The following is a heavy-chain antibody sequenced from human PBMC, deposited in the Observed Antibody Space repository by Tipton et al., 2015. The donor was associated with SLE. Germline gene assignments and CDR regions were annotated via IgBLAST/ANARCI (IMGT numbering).Heavy chain of an antibody. CDR1: GGSVNSGDYY. Sequence: TLSLTCTVSGGSVNSGDYYWSWIRQSPGKGLEWIGYISYSGSTNYNSSLKSRLTISVDTSKNQFSLKLTSVTAADTAVYFCARFDYSNWDDYWGQGTLVTVSS. CDR2: ISYSGST. J-gene: IGHJ4*02. D-gene: IGHD4-11*01. CDR3: ARFDYSNWDDY. V-gene: IGHV4-31*03.